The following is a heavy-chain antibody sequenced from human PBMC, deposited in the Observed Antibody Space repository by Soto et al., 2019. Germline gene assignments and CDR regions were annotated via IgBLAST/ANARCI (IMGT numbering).Heavy chain of an antibody. CDR2: IYYSGST. V-gene: IGHV4-39*01. J-gene: IGHJ4*02. Sequence: QLQLQESGPGLVKPSETLSLTCTVSGGSISSSSYYCGWIRQPPGKGLEWIGSIYYSGSTYYNPSRKSRFTISVDTAKNQFSLKLSSVTAADTAVYYCASLIRGSSDDYWGQGTLVTVSS. D-gene: IGHD1-26*01. CDR1: GGSISSSSYY. CDR3: ASLIRGSSDDY.